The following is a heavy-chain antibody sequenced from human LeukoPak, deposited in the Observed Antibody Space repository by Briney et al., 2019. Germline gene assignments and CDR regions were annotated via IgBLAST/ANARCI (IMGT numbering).Heavy chain of an antibody. D-gene: IGHD3-3*01. J-gene: IGHJ4*02. V-gene: IGHV3-30*03. CDR1: GFTFSTYG. CDR2: ISNDGSNK. CDR3: ARAVFGFQSSYYFDY. Sequence: GGSLRLSCEGSGFTFSTYGMHWVRQAPGKGLEWVAVISNDGSNKYYADSVKGRFTISRDNSKNTLYLQMNSLRAEDTAVYYCARAVFGFQSSYYFDYWGQGTLVTVSS.